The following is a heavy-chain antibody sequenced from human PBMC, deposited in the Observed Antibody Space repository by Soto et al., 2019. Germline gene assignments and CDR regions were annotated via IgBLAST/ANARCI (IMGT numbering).Heavy chain of an antibody. D-gene: IGHD3-10*01. CDR2: ISGSGGST. Sequence: EVQLLESGGGLVQPGGSLRLSCAASGFTFSSYAMSWVRQAPGKGLEWVSAISGSGGSTYYADSVKDRFTISRDNSKNTLYLQMNSLRAEDTAVYYCAKDYGSGSKSPEDYWGQGTLVTVSS. J-gene: IGHJ4*02. CDR1: GFTFSSYA. CDR3: AKDYGSGSKSPEDY. V-gene: IGHV3-23*01.